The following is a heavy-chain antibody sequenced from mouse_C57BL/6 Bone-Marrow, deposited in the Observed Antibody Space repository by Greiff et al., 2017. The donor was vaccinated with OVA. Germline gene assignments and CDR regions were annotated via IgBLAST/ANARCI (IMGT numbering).Heavy chain of an antibody. J-gene: IGHJ1*03. CDR1: GFSLTSYG. CDR2: IWSGGST. Sequence: VQLQESGPGLVQPSQSLSITCTVSGFSLTSYGVHWVRQSPGKGLEWLGVIWSGGSTDYNAAFISRLSISKDNSKSQVFLKMSSLQADDTAIYYCASPYYGSSDGYFGVWGTGTTVTVSS. CDR3: ASPYYGSSDGYFGV. D-gene: IGHD1-1*01. V-gene: IGHV2-2*01.